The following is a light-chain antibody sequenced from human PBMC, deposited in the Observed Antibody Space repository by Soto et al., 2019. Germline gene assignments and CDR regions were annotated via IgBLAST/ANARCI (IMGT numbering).Light chain of an antibody. CDR3: SSFTSSSTQV. Sequence: QSALTQPASVSGSLGQSFTISCTGTSSDVGGYNYVSWYQQHPGKVPKLMIYEVDNRPSGVSNRFSGSKSANTASLTISGLQADDEADYYCSSFTSSSTQVFGGGTQLTVL. J-gene: IGLJ3*02. V-gene: IGLV2-14*01. CDR1: SSDVGGYNY. CDR2: EVD.